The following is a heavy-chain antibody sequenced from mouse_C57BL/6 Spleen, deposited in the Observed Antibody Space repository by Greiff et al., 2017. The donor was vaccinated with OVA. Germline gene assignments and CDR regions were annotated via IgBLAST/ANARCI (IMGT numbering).Heavy chain of an antibody. D-gene: IGHD1-1*01. Sequence: QVQLQQPGAELVKPGASVKVSCKASGYTFTSYWMHWVKQRPGQGLEWLGRIHPSDSDPNYNQQFKGKVTLTVDKSSSTAYMQLSSLTSEDSAVYYCAVITTVVADYWGQGTTLTVSS. CDR3: AVITTVVADY. V-gene: IGHV1-74*01. CDR2: IHPSDSDP. J-gene: IGHJ2*01. CDR1: GYTFTSYW.